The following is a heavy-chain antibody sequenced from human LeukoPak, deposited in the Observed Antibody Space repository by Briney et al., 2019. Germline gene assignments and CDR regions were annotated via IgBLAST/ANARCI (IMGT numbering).Heavy chain of an antibody. CDR1: GYTFSIYG. CDR2: ISAYNGNT. D-gene: IGHD1-26*01. J-gene: IGHJ4*02. Sequence: ASVKVSCKTYGYTFSIYGISWVRQAPGQGLEWMGWISAYNGNTNYAQKLQGRVTMTTDTSTSTAYMELRSLRSDDAAVYYCARDAGSGSYYKDYWGQGTLVTVSS. CDR3: ARDAGSGSYYKDY. V-gene: IGHV1-18*01.